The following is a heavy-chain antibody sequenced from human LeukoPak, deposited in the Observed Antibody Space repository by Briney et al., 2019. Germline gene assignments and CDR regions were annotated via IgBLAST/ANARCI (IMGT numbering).Heavy chain of an antibody. CDR3: AGSPSGEGNYYYYGMDV. Sequence: GASVKVSCKASGYTFTSYYMHWVRQAPGQGLEWMGIINPSGGSTSYAQKFQGRVTMTEDTSTDTAYMELSSLRSEDTAVYYCAGSPSGEGNYYYYGMDVWGQGTTVTVSS. CDR2: INPSGGST. V-gene: IGHV1-46*01. J-gene: IGHJ6*02. CDR1: GYTFTSYY. D-gene: IGHD2-2*01.